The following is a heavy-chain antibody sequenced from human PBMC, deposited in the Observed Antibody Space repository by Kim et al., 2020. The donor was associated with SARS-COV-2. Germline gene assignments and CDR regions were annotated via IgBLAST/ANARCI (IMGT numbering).Heavy chain of an antibody. J-gene: IGHJ4*02. D-gene: IGHD1-7*01. CDR2: IWYDGSNK. CDR3: AREVQLELRGEGYYFDY. V-gene: IGHV3-33*01. CDR1: GFTFSSYG. Sequence: GGSLRLSCAASGFTFSSYGMHWVRQAPGKGLEWVAVIWYDGSNKYYADSVKGRFTISRDNSKNTLYLQMNSLRAEDTAVYYCAREVQLELRGEGYYFDYWGQGTLVTVSS.